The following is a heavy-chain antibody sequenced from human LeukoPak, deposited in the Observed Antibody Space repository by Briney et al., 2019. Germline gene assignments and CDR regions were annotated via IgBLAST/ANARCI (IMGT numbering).Heavy chain of an antibody. V-gene: IGHV1-69*04. CDR2: IIPILGIA. Sequence: SVKVSRKASGGTFSSYAISWVRQAPGQGLEWMGRIIPILGIANYAQKFQGRVTITADKSTSTAYMELSSLRSEDTAVYYCASDPEDYCSGGSCYGVYWGQGTLVTVSS. D-gene: IGHD2-15*01. J-gene: IGHJ4*02. CDR1: GGTFSSYA. CDR3: ASDPEDYCSGGSCYGVY.